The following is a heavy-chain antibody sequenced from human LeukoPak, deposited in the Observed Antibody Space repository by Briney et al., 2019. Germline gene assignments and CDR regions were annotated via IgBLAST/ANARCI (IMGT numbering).Heavy chain of an antibody. V-gene: IGHV3-30*03. Sequence: PGGSLRLSCAASGFTFSDYGMHWVRQAPGKGLAWVAVISYDGSNKYYADSMKGRFTISRDNSKNTLYLQMNSLRAEDTAVYYCARVGSGIAAAGVAVGKLDYWGQGSLVTVSS. CDR2: ISYDGSNK. CDR3: ARVGSGIAAAGVAVGKLDY. CDR1: GFTFSDYG. D-gene: IGHD6-13*01. J-gene: IGHJ4*02.